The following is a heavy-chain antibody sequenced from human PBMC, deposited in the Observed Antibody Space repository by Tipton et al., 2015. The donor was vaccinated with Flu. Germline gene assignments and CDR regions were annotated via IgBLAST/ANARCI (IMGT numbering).Heavy chain of an antibody. J-gene: IGHJ4*02. V-gene: IGHV4-59*08. D-gene: IGHD3-3*01. CDR3: AGAGSAYDFWSGYYTPSFDY. CDR2: IYYSGST. Sequence: TLSLTCTVSGGSISSYYWSWIRQPPGKGLEWIGYIYYSGSTNYNPSLKSRVTISVDTSKNQFSLKLSSVTAADTAVYYCAGAGSAYDFWSGYYTPSFDYWGQGTLVTVSS. CDR1: GGSISSYY.